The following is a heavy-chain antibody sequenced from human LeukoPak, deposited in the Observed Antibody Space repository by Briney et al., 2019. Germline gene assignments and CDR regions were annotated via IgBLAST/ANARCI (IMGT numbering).Heavy chain of an antibody. Sequence: GGSLRLSCAASGFTFSSYAMSWVRQAPGKGLEWVSAISGSGGSTYYADSVKGRFTISRDNSKNTLYLQMNSLRAEDTAVYYCAKDATELLWFGESSPQQFDYWGQGTLVTVSS. CDR3: AKDATELLWFGESSPQQFDY. CDR1: GFTFSSYA. V-gene: IGHV3-23*01. J-gene: IGHJ4*02. CDR2: ISGSGGST. D-gene: IGHD3-10*01.